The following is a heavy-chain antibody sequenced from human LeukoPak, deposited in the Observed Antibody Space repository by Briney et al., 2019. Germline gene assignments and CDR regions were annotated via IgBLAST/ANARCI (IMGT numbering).Heavy chain of an antibody. Sequence: PGGSLRLSCAASGFTFSGSAMHWVRQASGKGLEWVGRIRSKASSYATAYAASVKGRFTISRDDSKNTAYLQMNSLKTEDTAVYYCTRHVEYSSSSDYWGQGTLVTVSS. CDR1: GFTFSGSA. CDR3: TRHVEYSSSSDY. J-gene: IGHJ4*02. D-gene: IGHD6-6*01. CDR2: IRSKASSYAT. V-gene: IGHV3-73*01.